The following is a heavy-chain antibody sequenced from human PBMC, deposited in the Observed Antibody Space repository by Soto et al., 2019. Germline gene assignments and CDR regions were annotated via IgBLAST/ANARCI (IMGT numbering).Heavy chain of an antibody. J-gene: IGHJ6*02. D-gene: IGHD1-7*01. V-gene: IGHV3-23*01. Sequence: LRLSCAASGFTFSSYAMSWVRQAPGKGLEWVSAISGSGGSTYYADSVKGRFTISRDNSKNTLYLQMNSLRAEDTAVYYCAKDRALVITGTTGMDVWGQGTTVTVSS. CDR1: GFTFSSYA. CDR3: AKDRALVITGTTGMDV. CDR2: ISGSGGST.